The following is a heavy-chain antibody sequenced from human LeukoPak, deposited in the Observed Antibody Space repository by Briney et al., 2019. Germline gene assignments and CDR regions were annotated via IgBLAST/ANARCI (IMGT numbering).Heavy chain of an antibody. CDR2: IYYSGST. CDR1: GGSISSYY. J-gene: IGHJ3*02. CDR3: ASQALVLGAFDI. D-gene: IGHD2-8*01. V-gene: IGHV4-59*08. Sequence: SETLSLTCTVSGGSISSYYWSWIRQPPGKGLEWIGYIYYSGSTNYNPSLKSRVTISVDTTKNKFSLKLSSVTAADAAVYYCASQALVLGAFDIWGQGTMVTVSS.